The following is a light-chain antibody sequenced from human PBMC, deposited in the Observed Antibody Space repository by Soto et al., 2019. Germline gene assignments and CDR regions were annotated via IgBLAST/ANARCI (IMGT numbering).Light chain of an antibody. V-gene: IGKV1D-13*01. J-gene: IGKJ5*01. CDR1: QGISSA. CDR3: QQFNNSLT. Sequence: ASQLTQSPSSLSASVGDRVTITCRASQGISSALAWYQQKPGKAPKLLIYDASSLESGVPSRFSGSGSGTDFTLTISSLQPEDFATYYCQQFNNSLTFGQGTRLEIK. CDR2: DAS.